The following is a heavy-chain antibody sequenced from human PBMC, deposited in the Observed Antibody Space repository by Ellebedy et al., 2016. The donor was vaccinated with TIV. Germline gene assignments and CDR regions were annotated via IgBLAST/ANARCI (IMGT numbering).Heavy chain of an antibody. Sequence: MPGGSLRLSCTVSGGSISSGGYYWSWIRQHPGKGLEWIGYIYYNGSTNYNPSLKSRVTISVDTSKNQFSLNLNSLTAADTAVYYCAREGSGFNYYGSGSFLYWGQGTLVTVSS. CDR1: GGSISSGGYY. V-gene: IGHV4-61*08. CDR3: AREGSGFNYYGSGSFLY. D-gene: IGHD3-10*01. J-gene: IGHJ4*02. CDR2: IYYNGST.